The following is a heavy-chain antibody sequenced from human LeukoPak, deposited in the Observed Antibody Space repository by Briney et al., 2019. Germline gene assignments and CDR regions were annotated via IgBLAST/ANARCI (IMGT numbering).Heavy chain of an antibody. Sequence: PSETLSLTCAVYDGSFSGYYWSWIRQPPGRGLEWIGEITLSGSTNYNPSLKSRVTISVDTSKYRFSLKLSSVTAADAAVYYCARGGPNSRLHLWGQGALVTVSS. CDR1: DGSFSGYY. CDR2: ITLSGST. CDR3: ARGGPNSRLHL. D-gene: IGHD2-21*01. J-gene: IGHJ5*02. V-gene: IGHV4-34*01.